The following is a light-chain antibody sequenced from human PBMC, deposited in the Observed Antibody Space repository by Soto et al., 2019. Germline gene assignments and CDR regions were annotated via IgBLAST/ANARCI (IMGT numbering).Light chain of an antibody. CDR2: SNN. Sequence: QLVLTQPPSASGTPGQRVTISCSGSSSNIGSNTVSWYRQLPGTAPKLLIYSNNQRPSGVPDRFSGSKSATAASLAISGLQSEDEADYYCAAWDDSLNGYVFGTGTKVTVL. CDR1: SSNIGSNT. CDR3: AAWDDSLNGYV. V-gene: IGLV1-44*01. J-gene: IGLJ1*01.